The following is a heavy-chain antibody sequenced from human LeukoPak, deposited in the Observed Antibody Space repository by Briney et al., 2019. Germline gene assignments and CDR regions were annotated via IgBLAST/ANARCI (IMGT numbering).Heavy chain of an antibody. CDR3: TRVNLRGSQYNWFDP. V-gene: IGHV1-69*08. CDR1: GGTFRTHI. CDR2: ITPIIDSA. Sequence: SVKVSCKTFGGTFRTHIFSWVGQAPGQGLEWMGKITPIIDSAKYSQKFRDRLTITGDSSTGTAYMELSSLTPEDTALYYCTRVNLRGSQYNWFDPWGQGTLVIVSS. J-gene: IGHJ5*02. D-gene: IGHD1-26*01.